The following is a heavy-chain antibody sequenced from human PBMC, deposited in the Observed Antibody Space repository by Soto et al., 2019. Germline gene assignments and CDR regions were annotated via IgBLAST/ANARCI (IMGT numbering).Heavy chain of an antibody. CDR3: ASGITGTHESAVRDY. CDR2: ISWNSGSI. Sequence: SLLLSCASSVFTFDDYAMHWVRQAPGKGLEWVSGISWNSGSIGYADSVKGRFTISIDNAKNSLYLQMNSLRAEDTALYYCASGITGTHESAVRDYWGQGTLVTVSS. D-gene: IGHD1-20*01. J-gene: IGHJ4*02. CDR1: VFTFDDYA. V-gene: IGHV3-9*01.